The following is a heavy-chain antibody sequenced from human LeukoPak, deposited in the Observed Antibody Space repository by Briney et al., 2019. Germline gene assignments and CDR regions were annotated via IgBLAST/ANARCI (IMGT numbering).Heavy chain of an antibody. CDR1: GFTFSSYG. V-gene: IGHV3-33*01. CDR2: IWYDGSNK. CDR3: ARDGQQAGSDFDY. J-gene: IGHJ4*02. Sequence: PGGSLRLSCAASGFTFSSYGMHWVRRAPGKGLEGVAVIWYDGSNKYYADSVKGRFTISRDNSKNTLYLQMNSLRAEDTAVYYCARDGQQAGSDFDYWGQGTLVTVSS. D-gene: IGHD6-13*01.